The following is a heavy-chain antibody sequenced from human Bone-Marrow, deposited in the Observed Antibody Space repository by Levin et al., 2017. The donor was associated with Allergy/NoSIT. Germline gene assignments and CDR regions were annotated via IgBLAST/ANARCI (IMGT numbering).Heavy chain of an antibody. J-gene: IGHJ6*02. Sequence: PGGSLRLSCAASGFTFSSYAMHWVRQAPGKGLEWVAVISYDGSNKYYADSVKGRFTISRDNSKNTLYLQMNSLRAEDTAVYYCARDRTARPTRYYDYGMDVWGQGTTVTVSS. CDR2: ISYDGSNK. CDR1: GFTFSSYA. D-gene: IGHD5-18*01. CDR3: ARDRTARPTRYYDYGMDV. V-gene: IGHV3-30-3*01.